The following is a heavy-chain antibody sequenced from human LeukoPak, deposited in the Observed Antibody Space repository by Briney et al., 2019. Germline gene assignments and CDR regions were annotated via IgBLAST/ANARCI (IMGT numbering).Heavy chain of an antibody. CDR1: GFTFDDYG. V-gene: IGHV3-20*04. J-gene: IGHJ3*02. CDR2: INWNGGST. Sequence: GGSLRLSCAASGFTFDDYGMSWVRQAPGKGLEWVSGINWNGGSTGYADSVKGRFTISRDNAKNSLYLQMNSLRAEDTAVYYCARGYSGSYSGTNAFDIWGQGTMVTVSS. CDR3: ARGYSGSYSGTNAFDI. D-gene: IGHD1-26*01.